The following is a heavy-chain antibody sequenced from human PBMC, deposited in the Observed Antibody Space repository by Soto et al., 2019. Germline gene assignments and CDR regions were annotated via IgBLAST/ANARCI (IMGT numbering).Heavy chain of an antibody. CDR1: GFTFIIYA. J-gene: IGHJ6*02. Sequence: EVQLLESGGGLVPPGGSLRLYCAASGFTFIIYAMTWVRQAPGNWREWVSSVTNTAGSTYYADSVKGLFTISRDNSKRTLYLQMNSLRAADTAVYYCAKDSELTVTPAGVWGHGTTVTVSS. CDR2: VTNTAGST. D-gene: IGHD4-17*01. CDR3: AKDSELTVTPAGV. V-gene: IGHV3-23*01.